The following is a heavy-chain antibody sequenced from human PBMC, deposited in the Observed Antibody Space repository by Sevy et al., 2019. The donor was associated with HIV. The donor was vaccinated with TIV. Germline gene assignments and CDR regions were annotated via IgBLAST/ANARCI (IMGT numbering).Heavy chain of an antibody. D-gene: IGHD3-16*02. V-gene: IGHV3-11*01. Sequence: GGSLRLSCAASGFTFSDYYMSWIRQAPGKGLEWVSYISSSGSTIYYADSVKGRFTISRDNAKNSLYLQRNSLRAEDTAVYYCARGSYDYVWGSYRYPYYYYGMDVWGQGTTVTVSS. CDR3: ARGSYDYVWGSYRYPYYYYGMDV. CDR2: ISSSGSTI. CDR1: GFTFSDYY. J-gene: IGHJ6*02.